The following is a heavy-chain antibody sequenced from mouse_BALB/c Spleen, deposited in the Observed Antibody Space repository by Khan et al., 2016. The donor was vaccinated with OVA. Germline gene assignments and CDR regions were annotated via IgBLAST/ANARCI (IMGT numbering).Heavy chain of an antibody. CDR3: ARRSV. CDR1: GYSITSDYA. V-gene: IGHV3-2*02. CDR2: ITYSGST. J-gene: IGHJ1*01. Sequence: EVQLQESGPGLVKPSQSLSLTCTVTGYSITSDYAWNWIRQFPGNKLEWMGYITYSGSTSSNPSLKSRISITRDTSKNQFFLQLNSVTTEDTATYFCARRSVWGAGTTVTVSS.